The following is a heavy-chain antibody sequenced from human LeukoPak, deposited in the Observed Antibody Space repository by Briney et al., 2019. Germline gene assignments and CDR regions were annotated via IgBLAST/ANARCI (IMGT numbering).Heavy chain of an antibody. D-gene: IGHD3-10*01. CDR3: VRDGEGVAISVNYWFDP. CDR2: MNPNSGNT. Sequence: ASVKVSCKASGGTFSSYAINWVRQATGQGLEWMGWMNPNSGNTGYAQKFQGRVTMTRDTSTSTAYMELRGLISEDTAVYYCVRDGEGVAISVNYWFDPWGQGTLVTVSS. CDR1: GGTFSSYA. V-gene: IGHV1-8*02. J-gene: IGHJ5*02.